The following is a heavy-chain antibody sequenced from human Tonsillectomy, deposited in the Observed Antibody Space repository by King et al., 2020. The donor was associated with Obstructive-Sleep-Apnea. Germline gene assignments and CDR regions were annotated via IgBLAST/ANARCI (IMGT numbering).Heavy chain of an antibody. CDR1: GGSISSADYY. Sequence: VQLQESGPGLVKPSQTLSLTCTVSGGSISSADYYWSWIRQHPGKGLEWIGYIYYSGSTNYNPSLRSRVTISVDTSKNQFSLMLSSVTAADTAVYYCARAPMVRGITRWFDPWGQGTLVTVSS. J-gene: IGHJ5*02. V-gene: IGHV4-31*03. D-gene: IGHD3-10*01. CDR3: ARAPMVRGITRWFDP. CDR2: IYYSGST.